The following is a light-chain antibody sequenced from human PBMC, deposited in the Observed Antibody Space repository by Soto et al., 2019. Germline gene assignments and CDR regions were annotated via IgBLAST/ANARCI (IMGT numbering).Light chain of an antibody. V-gene: IGKV1-5*01. J-gene: IGKJ3*01. CDR1: QSISSW. CDR3: HLYYSYST. CDR2: DAS. Sequence: DIQMTQSPSTLSASVGDRVTITCRARQSISSWLAWYQQKPGKAPKLLIYDASRLESGVASRFSGSGSATEFTRTISRLQPYDFAIYHRHLYYSYSTFGPRTIVHIK.